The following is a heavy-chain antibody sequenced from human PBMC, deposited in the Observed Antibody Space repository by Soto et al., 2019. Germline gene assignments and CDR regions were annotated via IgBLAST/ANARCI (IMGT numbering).Heavy chain of an antibody. V-gene: IGHV3-23*01. CDR2: ISGSDDST. Sequence: EVQLLESGGGLVQPGESLRLSCAASXXXXXXYAMSWVRQXPGKGLEWVSVISGSDDSTYYADSVKGRFTISRDNSKNTLYLQMNSLXXXDXXXXXXXXXXXXXTFXXWGQGTLVTVSS. CDR3: XXXXXXXTFXX. CDR1: XXXXXXYA. J-gene: IGHJ4*02.